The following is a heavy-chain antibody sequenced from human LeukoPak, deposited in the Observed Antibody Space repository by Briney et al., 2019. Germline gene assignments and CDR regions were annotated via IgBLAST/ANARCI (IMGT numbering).Heavy chain of an antibody. CDR2: IDPNSGGT. V-gene: IGHV1-2*02. CDR1: GYTFSDYY. CDR3: ARAAYIGANSWPGY. J-gene: IGHJ4*02. Sequence: ASVKVSCKASGYTFSDYYVHWVRQAPGQGLEWMGWIDPNSGGTKYEHTFQGRVTMTRDTSISTAYMELTTLMSDDTAVYYCARAAYIGANSWPGYWGQGTLVSVSS. D-gene: IGHD3-16*01.